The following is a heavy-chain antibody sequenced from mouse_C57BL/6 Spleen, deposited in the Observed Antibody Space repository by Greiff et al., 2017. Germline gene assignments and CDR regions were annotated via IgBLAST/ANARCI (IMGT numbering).Heavy chain of an antibody. V-gene: IGHV3-6*01. J-gene: IGHJ1*03. CDR3: ARDPYYGSSYDWYFDV. Sequence: EVQLMESGPGLVKPSQSLSLTCSVTGYSITSGYYWNWIRQFPGNKLEWMGYISYDGSNNYNPSLKNRISITRDTSKNQFFLKLNSVTTEDTATYYCARDPYYGSSYDWYFDVWGTGTTVTVSS. CDR1: GYSITSGYY. CDR2: ISYDGSN. D-gene: IGHD1-1*01.